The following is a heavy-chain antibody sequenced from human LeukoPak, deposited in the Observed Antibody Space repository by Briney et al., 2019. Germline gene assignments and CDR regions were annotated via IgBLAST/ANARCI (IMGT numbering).Heavy chain of an antibody. CDR1: GFTFSSYE. CDR3: ARESIAVAGAPFDY. J-gene: IGHJ4*02. CDR2: ISSGSTI. D-gene: IGHD6-19*01. V-gene: IGHV3-48*03. Sequence: GGSLRLSCAASGFTFSSYEMNWVRQAPGQGLEWVSYISSGSTIYDADSVKGRFTISRDNAKNSLYLQMNSLRAEGTAVYYCARESIAVAGAPFDYWGQGTLVTVSS.